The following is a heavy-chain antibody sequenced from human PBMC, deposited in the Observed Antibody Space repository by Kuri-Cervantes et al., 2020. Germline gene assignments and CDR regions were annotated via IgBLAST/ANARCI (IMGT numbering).Heavy chain of an antibody. D-gene: IGHD6-13*01. CDR3: ARDSRAAADSDY. V-gene: IGHV3-30*07. CDR1: GFTFSSYA. J-gene: IGHJ4*02. Sequence: GESLKISCAASGFTFSSYAMHWVRQAPGKGLEWVAVISYDGSNKYYADSVKGRFTIPRDNAKNSLYLQMNSLRAEDTAVYYCARDSRAAADSDYWGQGTLVTVSS. CDR2: ISYDGSNK.